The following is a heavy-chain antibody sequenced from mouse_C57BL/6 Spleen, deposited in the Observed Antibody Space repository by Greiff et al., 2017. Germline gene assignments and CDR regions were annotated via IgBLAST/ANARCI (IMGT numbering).Heavy chain of an antibody. Sequence: EVQLQQSGPELVKPGASVKIPCKASGYTFTDYNMDWVKQSHGKSLEWIGDINPNNGGTIYNQKFKGKATLTVDKSSSTAYMELRSLTSEDTAVYYCARSPPIYYDYDGFAYWGQGTLVTVSA. J-gene: IGHJ3*01. V-gene: IGHV1-18*01. CDR3: ARSPPIYYDYDGFAY. D-gene: IGHD2-4*01. CDR2: INPNNGGT. CDR1: GYTFTDYN.